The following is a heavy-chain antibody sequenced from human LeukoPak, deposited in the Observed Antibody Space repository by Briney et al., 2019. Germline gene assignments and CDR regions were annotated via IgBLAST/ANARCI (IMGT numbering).Heavy chain of an antibody. J-gene: IGHJ5*02. CDR3: AKKYNTGLDP. D-gene: IGHD1-14*01. Sequence: PGGSLRLSCAASGFTFSSYSMNWVRQAPGKGLEWVSSISSSSSYIYYADSVKGRFTISRDNSKNTLYLQMNSLRAEDTAVYYCAKKYNTGLDPWGQGTLVTVSS. CDR1: GFTFSSYS. CDR2: ISSSSSYI. V-gene: IGHV3-21*04.